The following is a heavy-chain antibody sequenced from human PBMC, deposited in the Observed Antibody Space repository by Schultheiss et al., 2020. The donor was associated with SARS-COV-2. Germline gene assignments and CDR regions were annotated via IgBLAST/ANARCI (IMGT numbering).Heavy chain of an antibody. D-gene: IGHD2-2*01. CDR1: GFTFSSYS. V-gene: IGHV3-48*04. Sequence: GGSLRLSCAASGFTFSSYSMNWVRQAPGKGLEWVSYISSSSSTIYYADSVKGRFTISRDNAKNSLYLQMNSLRAEDTAVYYCARDTCGSSTSCYSWGFGTYYYYYMDVWGKGTTVTVSS. J-gene: IGHJ6*03. CDR2: ISSSSSTI. CDR3: ARDTCGSSTSCYSWGFGTYYYYYMDV.